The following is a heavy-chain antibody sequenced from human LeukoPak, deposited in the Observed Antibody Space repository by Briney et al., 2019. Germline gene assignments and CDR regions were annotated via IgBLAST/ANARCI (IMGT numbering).Heavy chain of an antibody. CDR2: INPNSGGT. J-gene: IGHJ6*03. D-gene: IGHD3-16*02. CDR3: ARYRLPDYYYYYFMDV. V-gene: IGHV1-2*02. Sequence: ASVKVSCKASGYTFTGYYMHWVRQAPGQGLEWMGWINPNSGGTNYAQKFQGRVTMTRDTSISTAYMELSRLRSDDTAVYYCARYRLPDYYYYYFMDVWGSGTSVTVSS. CDR1: GYTFTGYY.